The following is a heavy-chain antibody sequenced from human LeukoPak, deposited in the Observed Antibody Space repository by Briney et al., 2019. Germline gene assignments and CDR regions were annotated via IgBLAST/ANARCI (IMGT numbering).Heavy chain of an antibody. CDR1: GDTFTSYD. CDR2: MNPNSGNT. J-gene: IGHJ5*02. V-gene: IGHV1-8*01. D-gene: IGHD1-1*01. CDR3: ARGDWNAGNWFDP. Sequence: ASVKVSCEASGDTFTSYDINWVRQTTGQELEWMGWMNPNSGNTGYAQKFQGRVTMTRNTSISTAYMELSSLRSEDTAAYHCARGDWNAGNWFDPWGQGTLVTVSS.